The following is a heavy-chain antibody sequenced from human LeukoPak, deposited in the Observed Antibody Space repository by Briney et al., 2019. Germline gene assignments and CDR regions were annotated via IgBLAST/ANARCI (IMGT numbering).Heavy chain of an antibody. V-gene: IGHV4-39*01. CDR1: GGSIRSSYYY. Sequence: PSETLSLTCTVSGGSIRSSYYYWGWIRQPPGKGLEWIGSIYYSGSTYYNPSLKSRVTISVDTSKNQFSLKLSSVTAADTAVYYCARHALDYGGNSYYYYGMDVWGQGTTVTVSS. CDR2: IYYSGST. J-gene: IGHJ6*02. D-gene: IGHD4-23*01. CDR3: ARHALDYGGNSYYYYGMDV.